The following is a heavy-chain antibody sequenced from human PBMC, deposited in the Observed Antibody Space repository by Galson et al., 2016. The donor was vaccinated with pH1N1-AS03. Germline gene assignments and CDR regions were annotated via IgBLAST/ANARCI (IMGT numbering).Heavy chain of an antibody. D-gene: IGHD3-10*01. J-gene: IGHJ4*02. CDR2: VIIGGSP. V-gene: IGHV4-34*12. Sequence: SETLSLTCRDLGGSFRGTYWTWIRQTPGKGLEWIGEVIIGGSPTYSPSLKSRVSISLDTSRKQVSLRLISVTAADTAVYFCARRPTGIGYWGPGTLVTVAS. CDR3: ARRPTGIGY. CDR1: GGSFRGTY.